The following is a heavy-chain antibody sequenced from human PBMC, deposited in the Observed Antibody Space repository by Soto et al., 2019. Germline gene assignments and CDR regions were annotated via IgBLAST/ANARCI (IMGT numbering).Heavy chain of an antibody. D-gene: IGHD3-22*01. CDR3: ARAKTYYGSKGWFDH. CDR1: GFPLGTHD. CDR2: ISGPGDKT. Sequence: GGSLRLSCSASGFPLGTHDMGWVRQAPGTGLEWVSSISGPGDKTYYSNAVTGRFTISRDNSKNTLHLQMERLRAEDTAIYYCARAKTYYGSKGWFDHWGQGTLVTVSS. J-gene: IGHJ5*02. V-gene: IGHV3-23*01.